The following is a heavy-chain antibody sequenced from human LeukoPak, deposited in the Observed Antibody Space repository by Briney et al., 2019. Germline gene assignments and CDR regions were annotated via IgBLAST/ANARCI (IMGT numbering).Heavy chain of an antibody. V-gene: IGHV3-33*01. D-gene: IGHD6-13*01. CDR2: IWYDGSNK. Sequence: GRSLRLSCAASGFTFSSYGMHWVRQAPGKGLEWVAVIWYDGSNKYYADSVKGRFTISRDNSKNTLYLQMNSLRAEDTAVYYCARDLSKAAAGTEPDYWGQGTLVTASS. J-gene: IGHJ4*02. CDR3: ARDLSKAAAGTEPDY. CDR1: GFTFSSYG.